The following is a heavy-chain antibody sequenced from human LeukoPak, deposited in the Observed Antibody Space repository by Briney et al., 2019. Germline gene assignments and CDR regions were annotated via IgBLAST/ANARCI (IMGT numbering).Heavy chain of an antibody. CDR3: ARVGSRITTDRYFDY. CDR2: ISSSSSYI. D-gene: IGHD3-22*01. J-gene: IGHJ4*02. Sequence: GGSLRLSCAASGFTFSSYSMNWVRQAQGKGLEWVSSISSSSSYIYYADSVKGRFTISRDNAKNSLYLQMNSLRAEDTAVHYCARVGSRITTDRYFDYWGQGTLVTVSS. CDR1: GFTFSSYS. V-gene: IGHV3-21*01.